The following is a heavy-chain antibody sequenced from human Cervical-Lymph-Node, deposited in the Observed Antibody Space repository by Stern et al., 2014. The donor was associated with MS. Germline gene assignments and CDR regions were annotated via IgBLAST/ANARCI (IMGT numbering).Heavy chain of an antibody. V-gene: IGHV1-18*01. D-gene: IGHD2-2*02. CDR3: ARGPYCSSTSCYSNGYYFYGLDV. CDR1: GYTFSSFG. J-gene: IGHJ6*02. CDR2: ISGYNGDT. Sequence: MQLVESGAEVRKPGASVKVSCRASGYTFSSFGISWVRRAPGQGLEWMGWISGYNGDTKYPQKFQGRVILTTDTSTSTAYMDLTSLRSDDTAMYYCARGPYCSSTSCYSNGYYFYGLDVWGQGTTVTVSS.